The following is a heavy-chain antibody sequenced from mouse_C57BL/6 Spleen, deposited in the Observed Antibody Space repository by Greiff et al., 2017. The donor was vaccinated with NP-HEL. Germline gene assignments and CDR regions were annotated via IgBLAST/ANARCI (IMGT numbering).Heavy chain of an antibody. CDR2: IDPSDSYT. Sequence: QVQLQQSGAELVKPGASVKLSCKASGYTFTSYWMQWVKQRPGQGLEWIGEIDPSDSYTNYNQKFKGKATLTVDTSSSTAYMQLSSLTSEDSAVYYCARRYGNYGYFDVWGTGTTVTVSS. CDR1: GYTFTSYW. D-gene: IGHD2-1*01. V-gene: IGHV1-50*01. J-gene: IGHJ1*03. CDR3: ARRYGNYGYFDV.